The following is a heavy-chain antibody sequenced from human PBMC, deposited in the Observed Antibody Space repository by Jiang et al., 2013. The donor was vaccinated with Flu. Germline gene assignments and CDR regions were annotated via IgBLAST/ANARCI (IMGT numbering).Heavy chain of an antibody. J-gene: IGHJ4*02. CDR1: GGSISSGGYS. CDR2: IYHSGST. V-gene: IGHV4-30-2*01. D-gene: IGHD4-17*01. Sequence: GSGLVKPSQTLSLTCAVSGGSISSGGYSWSWIRQPPGKGLEWIGYIYHSGSTYYNPSLKSRVTISVDRSKNQFSLKLSSVTAADTAVYYCARGGDYGNPFDYWGQGTLVTVSS. CDR3: ARGGDYGNPFDY.